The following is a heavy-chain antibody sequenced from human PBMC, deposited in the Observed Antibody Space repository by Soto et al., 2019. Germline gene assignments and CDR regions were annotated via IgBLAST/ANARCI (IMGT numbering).Heavy chain of an antibody. Sequence: QVQLVQSGAEVKKPGSSVKVSCKASGGTFSSYTISWVRQAPGQGLEWMGRIIPILGIANYAQKFQGRVTSTADKSTSTDYMELSSLRSEDTAVYFGARTLLWFGEYWYFDLWGRGTLVTVSS. D-gene: IGHD3-10*01. CDR2: IIPILGIA. CDR1: GGTFSSYT. CDR3: ARTLLWFGEYWYFDL. J-gene: IGHJ2*01. V-gene: IGHV1-69*02.